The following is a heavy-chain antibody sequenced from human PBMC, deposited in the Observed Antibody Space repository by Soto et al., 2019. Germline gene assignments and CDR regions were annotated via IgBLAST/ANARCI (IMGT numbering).Heavy chain of an antibody. CDR2: FGTSRKYI. J-gene: IGHJ3*01. V-gene: IGHV3-48*02. Sequence: VGSLRLSCVASVYTLSDYSMNCVRHSPGKGLEWVSYFGTSRKYIYYADSVRGRFTISRDDAKNSLYLQLNSLRDEDTALYYCVRDSDWAFDLWGQGTMVTVSS. D-gene: IGHD3-9*01. CDR3: VRDSDWAFDL. CDR1: VYTLSDYS.